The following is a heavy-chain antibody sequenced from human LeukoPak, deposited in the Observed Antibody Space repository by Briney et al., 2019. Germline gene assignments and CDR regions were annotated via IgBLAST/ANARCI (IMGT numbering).Heavy chain of an antibody. CDR2: IYPLETT. V-gene: IGHV4-61*02. D-gene: IGHD6-19*01. CDR1: GDSVNSGAYY. CDR3: AREIVAGLGVSFDI. Sequence: SETLSLTCTVSGDSVNSGAYYWSWLRQPAGKEPEWIGRIYPLETTNYNPSLKSRVAISVDTSKNQFSLKLSSVTAADTAVYYCAREIVAGLGVSFDIWGQGAMVTVSS. J-gene: IGHJ3*02.